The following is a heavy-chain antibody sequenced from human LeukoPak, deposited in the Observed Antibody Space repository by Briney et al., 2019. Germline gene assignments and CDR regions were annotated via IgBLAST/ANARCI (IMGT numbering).Heavy chain of an antibody. J-gene: IGHJ5*02. CDR3: ARANSEEMATT. D-gene: IGHD5-24*01. V-gene: IGHV1-69*06. CDR2: IIPIFGTA. CDR1: GGTFSSYA. Sequence: GASVKVSCRASGGTFSSYAISWVRQAPGQGLEWMGGIIPIFGTANYAQKFQGRVTITADKSTSTAYMELSSLRSEDTAVYYCARANSEEMATTWGQGTLVTVSS.